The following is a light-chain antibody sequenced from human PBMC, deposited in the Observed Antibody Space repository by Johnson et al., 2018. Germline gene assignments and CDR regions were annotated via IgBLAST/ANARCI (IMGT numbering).Light chain of an antibody. V-gene: IGLV1-51*02. CDR2: ENN. CDR1: SSNIGNNY. J-gene: IGLJ1*01. Sequence: QSVLTQPPSVSAAPGQKVTISCSGSSSNIGNNYVSWYQKLPGTASKLLIYENNKRPSGIPDRFFGSKSGTYSTLGITGLHTGAVADYYCGTWDGSLSARNVFGTGTKVTVL. CDR3: GTWDGSLSARNV.